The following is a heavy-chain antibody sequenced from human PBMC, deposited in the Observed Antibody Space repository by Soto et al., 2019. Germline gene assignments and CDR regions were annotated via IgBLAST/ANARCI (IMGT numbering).Heavy chain of an antibody. D-gene: IGHD5-18*01. CDR2: IYYSGST. J-gene: IGHJ4*02. Sequence: PSETLSLTCTVCGGSISSYYWSWIRQPPGKGLEWIGYIYYSGSTNYNPSLKSRVTISVDTSKNQFSLKLSSVTAADTAVYYCARVGERGYSYGYDYWGQGTLVTVSS. CDR1: GGSISSYY. CDR3: ARVGERGYSYGYDY. V-gene: IGHV4-59*01.